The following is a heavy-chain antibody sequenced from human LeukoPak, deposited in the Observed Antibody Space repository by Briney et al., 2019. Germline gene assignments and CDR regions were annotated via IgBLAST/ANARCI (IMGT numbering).Heavy chain of an antibody. V-gene: IGHV3-49*03. D-gene: IGHD6-19*01. CDR1: GFTFGDYA. CDR2: IRSKAYSATA. J-gene: IGHJ3*02. CDR3: ARRAVASQAFDI. Sequence: PGGSLRLSCTASGFTFGDYAMSWFRQAPGKGLEWVGFIRSKAYSATAEYATSVKGRFSISRDDSKSIAYLQMNGLKTEDTAVYYCARRAVASQAFDIWGQGTMVTVSS.